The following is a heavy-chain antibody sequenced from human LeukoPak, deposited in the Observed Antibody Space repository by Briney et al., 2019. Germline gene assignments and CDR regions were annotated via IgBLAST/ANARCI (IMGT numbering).Heavy chain of an antibody. CDR3: ANQVGATFN. CDR1: GFTFSSYA. Sequence: GGSLRLSCAASGFTFSSYAMSWVRKAPGKGLEWVSGIVGSSDSTYYADSVKGRFTISRDNSKTTPYLQMHSLRAQDPAVYYVANQVGATFNWGQGTLVTVSS. J-gene: IGHJ4*02. CDR2: IVGSSDST. D-gene: IGHD5-24*01. V-gene: IGHV3-23*01.